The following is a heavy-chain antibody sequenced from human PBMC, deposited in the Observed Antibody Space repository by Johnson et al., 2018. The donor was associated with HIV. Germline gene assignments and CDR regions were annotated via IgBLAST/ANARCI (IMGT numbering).Heavy chain of an antibody. V-gene: IGHV3-30*04. D-gene: IGHD1-26*01. J-gene: IGHJ3*02. CDR1: GFTFSSYA. CDR2: ISYDGSNT. Sequence: VQLVESGGGVVQPGRSLRLSCAASGFTFSSYAMHWVRQAPGKGLEWVALISYDGSNTYYADSVRGRFTLSRDNSKNTVYLQMNSLRAEDTAVYYCAKDQYRKLTSGSYYPSSVAFDIWGQGTMVTVSS. CDR3: AKDQYRKLTSGSYYPSSVAFDI.